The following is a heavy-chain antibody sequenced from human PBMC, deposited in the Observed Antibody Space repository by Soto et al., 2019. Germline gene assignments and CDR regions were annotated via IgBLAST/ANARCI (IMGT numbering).Heavy chain of an antibody. Sequence: GGSLRLSCAACGFTFSSYAMSWVRQAPGKGLEWVAAISGSGGSTYYADSVKGRFTISRDNSKNTLYLQMNSLRAEDTAVYYCAKGTSIAARPGIFDYWGQGTLVTVSS. J-gene: IGHJ4*02. CDR2: ISGSGGST. CDR3: AKGTSIAARPGIFDY. D-gene: IGHD6-6*01. V-gene: IGHV3-23*01. CDR1: GFTFSSYA.